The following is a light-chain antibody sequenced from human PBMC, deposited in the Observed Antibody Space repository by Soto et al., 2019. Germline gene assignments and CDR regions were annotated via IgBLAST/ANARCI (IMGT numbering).Light chain of an antibody. CDR1: QSISTW. CDR3: QQYNGYPHT. Sequence: DIQMTQSPSTLSASVGDRVTITCRASQSISTWLAWYQQKPGKAPKLLIYKASSLRNGVASRFSGSGSGTEFTLTIYSLQPDDFAIYYCQQYNGYPHTFGQGTKLEIK. CDR2: KAS. J-gene: IGKJ2*01. V-gene: IGKV1-5*03.